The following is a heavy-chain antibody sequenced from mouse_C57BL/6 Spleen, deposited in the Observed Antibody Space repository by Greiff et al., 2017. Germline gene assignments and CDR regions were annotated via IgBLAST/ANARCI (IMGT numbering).Heavy chain of an antibody. CDR1: GYTFTNYW. CDR3: ARGGHYYGSSYLYWYFDV. J-gene: IGHJ1*03. Sequence: QVQLQQSGAELVRPGTSVKMSCKASGYTFTNYWIGWAKQRPGHGLEWIGDIYPGGGYTNYNEQFKGKATLTADKSSSTAYMQFSSLTSEDSAIYYWARGGHYYGSSYLYWYFDVWGTGTTVTVSS. CDR2: IYPGGGYT. D-gene: IGHD1-1*01. V-gene: IGHV1-63*01.